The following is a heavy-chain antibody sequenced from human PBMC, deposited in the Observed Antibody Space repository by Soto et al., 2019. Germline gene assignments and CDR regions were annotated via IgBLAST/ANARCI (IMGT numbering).Heavy chain of an antibody. CDR1: GGTFSSYA. J-gene: IGHJ5*02. Sequence: SVKVSCKASGGTFSSYAISWVRQAPGQGLEWMGGIIPIFGTANYAQKFQGRVTITADESTSTAYMELSSLRSEDTAVYYCARDIVATNSEFVWFDPWGQGTLVTVSS. D-gene: IGHD5-12*01. V-gene: IGHV1-69*13. CDR3: ARDIVATNSEFVWFDP. CDR2: IIPIFGTA.